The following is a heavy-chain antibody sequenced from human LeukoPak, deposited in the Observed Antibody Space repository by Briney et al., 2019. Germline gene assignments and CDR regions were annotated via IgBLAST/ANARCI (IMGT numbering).Heavy chain of an antibody. Sequence: GGSLRLSCATSGFTFSNYGMNWVRLAPGKGLEWVSGISGSGGSTFYAESVKGRFTISRDNSKNTLYLQLNGLRAEDTAIYYCAKSYGDVYYYYSMDVWGQGTTLTV. CDR3: AKSYGDVYYYYSMDV. CDR1: GFTFSNYG. V-gene: IGHV3-23*01. D-gene: IGHD4-17*01. J-gene: IGHJ6*02. CDR2: ISGSGGST.